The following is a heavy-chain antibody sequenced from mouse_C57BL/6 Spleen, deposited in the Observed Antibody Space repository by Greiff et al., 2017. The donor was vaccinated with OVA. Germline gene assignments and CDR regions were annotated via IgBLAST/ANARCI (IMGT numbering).Heavy chain of an antibody. D-gene: IGHD2-5*01. CDR2: IRNKANGYTT. J-gene: IGHJ2*01. Sequence: EVMLVESGGGLVQPGGSLSLSCAASGFTFTDYYMSWVRQPPGKALEWLGFIRNKANGYTTEYSASVKGRFTISRDNSQSILYLQMNALRAEDSATYYCARSPYSNYNYFDYWGQGTTLTVSS. CDR3: ARSPYSNYNYFDY. V-gene: IGHV7-3*01. CDR1: GFTFTDYY.